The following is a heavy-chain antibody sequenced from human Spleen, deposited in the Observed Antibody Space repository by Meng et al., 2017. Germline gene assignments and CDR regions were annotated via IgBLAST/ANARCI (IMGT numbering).Heavy chain of an antibody. V-gene: IGHV3-33*01. CDR2: IWYDGSNK. Sequence: GESLKISCAASGFTFSSYAMHWVRQAPGKGLEWVAVIWYDGSNKYYADSVKGRVTISRDNSKNTLYLQMNSLRAEDTAVYYCARDITVTTSYYYYGMDVWGQGTTVTVSS. CDR1: GFTFSSYA. J-gene: IGHJ6*02. D-gene: IGHD4-17*01. CDR3: ARDITVTTSYYYYGMDV.